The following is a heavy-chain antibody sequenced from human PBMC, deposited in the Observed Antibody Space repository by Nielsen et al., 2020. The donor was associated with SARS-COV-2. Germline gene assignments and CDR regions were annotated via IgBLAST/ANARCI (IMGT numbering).Heavy chain of an antibody. V-gene: IGHV1-69*13. CDR3: AREYSSSWYGAY. CDR2: IIPVFGVP. Sequence: SVKVSCKASGGTFSSYGITWARQAPGQGLEWMGGIIPVFGVPNYAQKFQGRVTITADESTSTAYMELSSLRSDDTAVYYCAREYSSSWYGAYWGQGTPVTVSS. D-gene: IGHD6-13*01. CDR1: GGTFSSYG. J-gene: IGHJ4*02.